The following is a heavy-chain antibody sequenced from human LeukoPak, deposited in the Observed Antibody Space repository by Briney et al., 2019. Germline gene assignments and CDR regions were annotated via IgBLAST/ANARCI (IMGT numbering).Heavy chain of an antibody. CDR3: AKSGSYLEYLQH. Sequence: SQTLSLTCAISGDSVSGNIATWNWIRQSPSRGLEWLGRTYYRSRWHNVYAESVKSRITINPDTSKNQFSLLLNSVTPEDTAVYYCAKSGSYLEYLQHWGQGTPVTVSS. CDR2: TYYRSRWHN. CDR1: GDSVSGNIAT. D-gene: IGHD1-26*01. V-gene: IGHV6-1*01. J-gene: IGHJ1*01.